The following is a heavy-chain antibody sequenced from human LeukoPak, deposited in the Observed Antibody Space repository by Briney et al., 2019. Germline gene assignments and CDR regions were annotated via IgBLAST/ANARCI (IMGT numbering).Heavy chain of an antibody. CDR2: INSDGSTT. V-gene: IGHV3-74*01. D-gene: IGHD6-13*01. J-gene: IGHJ4*02. Sequence: PGGSLRLSCAASGFTFSSYWMHWVRQAPGKGLVWVSCINSDGSTTSYADSVKGRFTISRDNAKNTLYLQMNSLRAEETAVYYCAKDVGAAALFYWGQGTLVTVSS. CDR1: GFTFSSYW. CDR3: AKDVGAAALFY.